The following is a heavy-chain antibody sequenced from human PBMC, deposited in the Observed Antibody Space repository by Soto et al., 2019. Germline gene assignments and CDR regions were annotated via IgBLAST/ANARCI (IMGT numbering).Heavy chain of an antibody. D-gene: IGHD6-13*01. CDR1: GRAFSSYA. V-gene: IGHV1-69*13. Sequence: SLKFSCTASGRAFSSYAISWVRHAPGQGLDSMGASIPIFGTANYAQKLQGRVTITADESTSTAYMELSSRRSEDTAVHYSARCKDSSFWSHCYYGIDVWRQGTTVTVSS. CDR3: ARCKDSSFWSHCYYGIDV. J-gene: IGHJ6*01. CDR2: SIPIFGTA.